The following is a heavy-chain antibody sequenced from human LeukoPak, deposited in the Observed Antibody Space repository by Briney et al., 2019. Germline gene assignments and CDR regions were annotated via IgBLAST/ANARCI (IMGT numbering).Heavy chain of an antibody. D-gene: IGHD3-3*01. Sequence: SETLSLTCFVSGYPINIDYSWGWIRQSPGKGLEWIGVISPKGITYYNPSLRGRVSISPDTSKNQFSLRLSSMTATDTAMYYCARVPGVYFDFSIGFGSGWFDPWGQGILVTVSS. V-gene: IGHV4-38-2*02. CDR2: ISPKGIT. J-gene: IGHJ5*02. CDR3: ARVPGVYFDFSIGFGSGWFDP. CDR1: GYPINIDYS.